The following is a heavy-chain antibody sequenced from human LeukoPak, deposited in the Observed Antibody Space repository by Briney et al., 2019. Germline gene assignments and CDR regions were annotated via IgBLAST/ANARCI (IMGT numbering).Heavy chain of an antibody. J-gene: IGHJ4*02. CDR2: ISSSGSYM. D-gene: IGHD3-22*01. CDR1: GFTFSSFS. Sequence: GGSLRLSCAASGFTFSSFSMNWVRQAPGKGLEWVSSISSSGSYMYYADSVKGRFTISRDNAKNTLYLQMNSLRAEDTAVYYCAKGSTTYYYDSSGPRFDYWGQGTLVTVSS. V-gene: IGHV3-21*01. CDR3: AKGSTTYYYDSSGPRFDY.